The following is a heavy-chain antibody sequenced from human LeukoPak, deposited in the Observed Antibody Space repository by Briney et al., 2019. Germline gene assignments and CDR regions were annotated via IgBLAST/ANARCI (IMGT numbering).Heavy chain of an antibody. Sequence: GGSLRLSCAASGFTFSSYAMSWVRQAPGKGLEWVSAISGSGSSTYYADSVKGRFTISRDNFKNTLYLQMHSLRAEDTAVYCCAKDGRSIASHYEYWGQGTLVTVSS. CDR3: AKDGRSIASHYEY. V-gene: IGHV3-23*01. J-gene: IGHJ4*02. D-gene: IGHD6-6*01. CDR2: ISGSGSST. CDR1: GFTFSSYA.